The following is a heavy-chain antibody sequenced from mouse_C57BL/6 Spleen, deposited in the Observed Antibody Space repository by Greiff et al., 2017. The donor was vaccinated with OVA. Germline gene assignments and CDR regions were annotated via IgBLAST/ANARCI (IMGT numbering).Heavy chain of an antibody. J-gene: IGHJ2*01. Sequence: ESGPGLVKPSQSLSLTCSVTGYSITSGYYWNWIRQFPGNKLEWMGYISYDGSNNYNPSLKNRISITRDTSKNQFFLKLNSVTTEDTATYYCARADYGSSYFDYWGQGTTLTVSS. CDR1: GYSITSGYY. D-gene: IGHD1-1*01. CDR3: ARADYGSSYFDY. CDR2: ISYDGSN. V-gene: IGHV3-6*01.